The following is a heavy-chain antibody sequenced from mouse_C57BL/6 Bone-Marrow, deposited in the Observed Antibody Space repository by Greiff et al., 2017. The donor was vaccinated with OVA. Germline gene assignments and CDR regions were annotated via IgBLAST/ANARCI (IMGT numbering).Heavy chain of an antibody. J-gene: IGHJ4*01. CDR3: ARDYYGSSYYAMDY. D-gene: IGHD1-1*01. CDR1: GFNIKNTY. Sequence: EVKLQESVAELVRPGASVKLSCTASGFNIKNTYMHWVKQRPEQGLEWIGRIDPANGNTKYAPKFQGKATITADTSSNTAYLQLSSLTSEDTAIYYGARDYYGSSYYAMDYWGQGTSVTVSS. V-gene: IGHV14-3*01. CDR2: IDPANGNT.